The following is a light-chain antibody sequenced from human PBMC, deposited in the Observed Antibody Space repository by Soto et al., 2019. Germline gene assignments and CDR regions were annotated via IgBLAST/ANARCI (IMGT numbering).Light chain of an antibody. CDR1: SSNIGINY. CDR2: SNN. V-gene: IGLV1-47*02. Sequence: QSVLTQPPSASGTPGQRVTISCSGSSSNIGINYVYWYQQLPGTAPKLLIYSNNQRPSGVPDRFSGSKSGTSASLAISGLRSKDEADYYCAAWDDSLSGVVFGGGTKLTVL. CDR3: AAWDDSLSGVV. J-gene: IGLJ2*01.